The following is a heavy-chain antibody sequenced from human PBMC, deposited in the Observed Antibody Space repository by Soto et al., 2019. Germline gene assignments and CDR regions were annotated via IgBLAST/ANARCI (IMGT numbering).Heavy chain of an antibody. D-gene: IGHD2-15*01. CDR1: GYSFTSYW. CDR2: IYPGDSDT. V-gene: IGHV5-51*03. Sequence: EVQLGQSGAEVKKPGESLKISCKGSGYSFTSYWIGWVRQMPGKGLEWMGIIYPGDSDTRYSPSFQGQVTISADKSISTAYLQWRSLKASDTAMYYCARRYCSGGSCHLFFDYWGQGTLVTVSS. CDR3: ARRYCSGGSCHLFFDY. J-gene: IGHJ4*02.